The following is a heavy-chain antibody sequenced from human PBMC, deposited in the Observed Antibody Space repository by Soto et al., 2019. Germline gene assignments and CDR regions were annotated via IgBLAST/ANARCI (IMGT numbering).Heavy chain of an antibody. CDR2: INHSGST. CDR3: ARGPFSGSSTSCYPVF. J-gene: IGHJ4*02. V-gene: IGHV4-34*01. D-gene: IGHD2-2*01. Sequence: SETLSLTCAVYGGSFSGYYWSWIRQPPGKGLEWIGEINHSGSTNYNPSLKSRVTISVDTSENHFSLKLSSVTAADTAVYFCARGPFSGSSTSCYPVFWGQGTLVTVSS. CDR1: GGSFSGYY.